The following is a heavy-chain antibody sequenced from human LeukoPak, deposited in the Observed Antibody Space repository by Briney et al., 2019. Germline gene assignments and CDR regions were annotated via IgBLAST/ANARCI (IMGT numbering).Heavy chain of an antibody. CDR1: GGSISSSIYY. CDR2: VFYNGAT. CDR3: ASYSNWFGAFDI. J-gene: IGHJ3*02. Sequence: SETLSLTCIVSGGSISSSIYYWAWVRQPPGKGLEWIGTVFYNGATQYSPSLRSRVTISVDTSKNQFSLKLSSVTAADTAVYYCASYSNWFGAFDIWGQGTMVTVSS. V-gene: IGHV4-39*07. D-gene: IGHD4-11*01.